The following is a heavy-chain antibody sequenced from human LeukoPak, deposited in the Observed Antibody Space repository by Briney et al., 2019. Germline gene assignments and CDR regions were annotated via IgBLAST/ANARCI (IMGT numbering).Heavy chain of an antibody. CDR2: IYSGGST. Sequence: GGSLRLSCAASGFTVSSNYMSWVRQAPGKGLEWVSVIYSGGSTYYADSVRGRFTISRDNSKNTLYLQMNSLRAEDTAVYYCAKLLYYYDSSQPYWGQGTLVTVSS. J-gene: IGHJ4*02. CDR1: GFTVSSNY. V-gene: IGHV3-66*04. D-gene: IGHD3-22*01. CDR3: AKLLYYYDSSQPY.